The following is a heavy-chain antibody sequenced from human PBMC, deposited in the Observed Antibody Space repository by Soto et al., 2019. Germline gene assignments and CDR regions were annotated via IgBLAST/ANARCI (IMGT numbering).Heavy chain of an antibody. Sequence: ASVKVSCKASGYTFTGYYMHWVRQAPGQGLEWMGWINPNSGGTNYAQKFQGWVTMTRDTSISTAYMELSRLRSDDTAVYYCARSTYCSGGSCYSFADAFDIWGQGTMVTVS. D-gene: IGHD2-15*01. J-gene: IGHJ3*02. V-gene: IGHV1-2*04. CDR1: GYTFTGYY. CDR3: ARSTYCSGGSCYSFADAFDI. CDR2: INPNSGGT.